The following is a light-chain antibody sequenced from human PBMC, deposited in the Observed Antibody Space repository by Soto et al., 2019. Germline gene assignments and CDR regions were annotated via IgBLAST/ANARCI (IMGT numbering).Light chain of an antibody. Sequence: QCALTQPASVSGSPGQSITISCTGTSSDVGGYNYVSWYQQHPGKAPKLIIYEVSHRPSGASNHFSGYKSGNTASLTISGLQPEDEADYYCSSYTSTSTPCVFGTGTKVTVL. J-gene: IGLJ1*01. CDR2: EVS. V-gene: IGLV2-14*01. CDR3: SSYTSTSTPCV. CDR1: SSDVGGYNY.